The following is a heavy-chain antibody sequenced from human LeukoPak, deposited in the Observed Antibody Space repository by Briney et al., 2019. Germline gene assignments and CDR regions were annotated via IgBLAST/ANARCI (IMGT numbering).Heavy chain of an antibody. CDR3: ARDNSVRDEAWWSNP. Sequence: ASVKVSCKASGYTFTSYGISWVRQAPGQGPEWMGVISPSGGSTTYAQKFQGRVTLTRDMSTSTDYLELSSLRSEDTAVYYCARDNSVRDEAWWSNPWGQGTLVTVSS. V-gene: IGHV1-46*01. J-gene: IGHJ5*02. CDR2: ISPSGGST. CDR1: GYTFTSYG. D-gene: IGHD5-24*01.